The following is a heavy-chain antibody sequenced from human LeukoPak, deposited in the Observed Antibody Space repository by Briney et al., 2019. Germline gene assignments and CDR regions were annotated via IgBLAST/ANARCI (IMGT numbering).Heavy chain of an antibody. CDR3: ARDGYYDSSGYYRTLPFDY. J-gene: IGHJ4*02. CDR1: GGSISSGSYY. CDR2: IYTSGST. V-gene: IGHV4-61*02. D-gene: IGHD3-22*01. Sequence: SETLSLTCTVSGGSISSGSYYWRWIRQPAGKGLEWIGRIYTSGSTNYNPSLKSRVTISVDTSKNQFSLKLSSVTAADTAVYYCARDGYYDSSGYYRTLPFDYWGQGTLVTVSS.